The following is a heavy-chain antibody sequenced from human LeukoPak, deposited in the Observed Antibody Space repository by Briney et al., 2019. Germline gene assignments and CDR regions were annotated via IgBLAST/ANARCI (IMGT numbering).Heavy chain of an antibody. J-gene: IGHJ4*02. Sequence: PSETLSLTCTVSGGSISNYHWSWIRQPAGKGLAWIGQIHTSGSTNYKPPLKSRVTMSIDTTEDQVSLTIRSVTAADTAFYYCARRDISSGWSFDYWGQGTLVTVSS. CDR2: IHTSGST. V-gene: IGHV4-4*07. D-gene: IGHD6-19*01. CDR3: ARRDISSGWSFDY. CDR1: GGSISNYH.